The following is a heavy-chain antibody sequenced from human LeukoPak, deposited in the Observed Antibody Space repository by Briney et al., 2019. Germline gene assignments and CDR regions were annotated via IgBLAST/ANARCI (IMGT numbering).Heavy chain of an antibody. J-gene: IGHJ4*02. Sequence: GGSLRLSCAASGFTFSSYEMNWVRQARGKGLEWVSYISSSCSTIYYADSVKGRFTISRDNAKNSLYMQMNSLRAEDTAVYYCASVGYCGGDCYSAHFDYWGQGTLVTVSS. CDR3: ASVGYCGGDCYSAHFDY. V-gene: IGHV3-48*03. CDR1: GFTFSSYE. D-gene: IGHD2-21*02. CDR2: ISSSCSTI.